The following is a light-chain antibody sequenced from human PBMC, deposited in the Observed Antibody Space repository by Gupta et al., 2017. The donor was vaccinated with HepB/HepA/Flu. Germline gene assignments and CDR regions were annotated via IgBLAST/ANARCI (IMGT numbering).Light chain of an antibody. J-gene: IGLJ2*01. Sequence: SYVLTQPPSVSVAPGKTARITCGGNNIGSKSVHWYQQKPGQAPVLVVYDASDRPSGIPERFSGSNSGNTATLTISRVEAGDEADYYCQVWDSSSDHPGVVFGGGTKLTVL. CDR1: NIGSKS. V-gene: IGLV3-21*03. CDR3: QVWDSSSDHPGVV. CDR2: DAS.